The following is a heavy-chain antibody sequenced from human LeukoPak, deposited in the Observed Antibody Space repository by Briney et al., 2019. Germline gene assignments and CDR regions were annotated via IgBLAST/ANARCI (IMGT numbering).Heavy chain of an antibody. D-gene: IGHD3-16*02. V-gene: IGHV3-23*01. CDR2: ISSGGSST. Sequence: GGSPRLSCAASGFTFHSYAMSWVRQAPGKGLEWVSAISSGGSSTDYADSVKGRFTISRDNAKNSLYLQMNSLRAEDTAVYYCARDDDYVWGSYRPFDYWGQGTLVTVSS. CDR3: ARDDDYVWGSYRPFDY. CDR1: GFTFHSYA. J-gene: IGHJ4*02.